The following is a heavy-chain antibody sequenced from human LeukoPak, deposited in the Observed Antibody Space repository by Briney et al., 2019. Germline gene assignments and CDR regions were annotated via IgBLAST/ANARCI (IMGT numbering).Heavy chain of an antibody. V-gene: IGHV3-21*01. Sequence: GSLRLSCAASGFTFDDYAMHWVRQAPGKGLEWVSSIRSGSDYIYYADSVKGRFTISRDNAKKSLYLQMNSLRAEDTAVYYCARVSSVTTTTQGAFDIWGQGTMVTVSS. CDR2: IRSGSDYI. D-gene: IGHD4-17*01. CDR1: GFTFDDYA. CDR3: ARVSSVTTTTQGAFDI. J-gene: IGHJ3*02.